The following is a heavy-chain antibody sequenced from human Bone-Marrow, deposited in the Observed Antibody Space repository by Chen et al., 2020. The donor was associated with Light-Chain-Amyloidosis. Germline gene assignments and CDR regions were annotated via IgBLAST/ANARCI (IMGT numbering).Heavy chain of an antibody. D-gene: IGHD5-12*01. CDR2: IYAGGSR. CDR3: TRDSDGYNFFDY. CDR1: GFTVSNDY. Sequence: GSLRLSCAASGFTVSNDYINWVRQAPGKGLEWVAVIYAGGSRYYADSVKGRFTISRDDAENTVDLQMNSLGAEDTASYYCTRDSDGYNFFDYWGQGALVTVSS. V-gene: IGHV3-66*01. J-gene: IGHJ4*02.